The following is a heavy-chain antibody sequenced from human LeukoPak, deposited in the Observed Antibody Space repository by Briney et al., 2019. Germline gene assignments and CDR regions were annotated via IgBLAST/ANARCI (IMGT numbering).Heavy chain of an antibody. CDR3: ARGPGSSGGAYVGDY. CDR1: GFTFSNYW. D-gene: IGHD3-22*01. V-gene: IGHV3-74*01. Sequence: GGSLGLSCAASGFTFSNYWMHWVRQVPGKGLVWVSRSDGGGSSTSYADSVKGRFSISRDNAKSILYLQMNSLRAEDTAVYYCARGPGSSGGAYVGDYWGHGTLVTVSS. J-gene: IGHJ4*01. CDR2: SDGGGSST.